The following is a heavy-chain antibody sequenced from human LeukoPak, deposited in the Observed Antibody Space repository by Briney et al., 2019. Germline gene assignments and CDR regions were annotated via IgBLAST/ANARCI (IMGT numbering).Heavy chain of an antibody. CDR3: VKDVKSMAGHY. J-gene: IGHJ4*02. V-gene: IGHV3-43*02. D-gene: IGHD6-19*01. CDR2: ISGDGGST. Sequence: GGSLRLSCAASGFTFDDYAIHWVRQAPGKGLEWVSLISGDGGSTYYADSVKGRFTISRDNSKNSLYLQMNSLGAEDTAVYFCVKDVKSMAGHYWGQGALVTVSS. CDR1: GFTFDDYA.